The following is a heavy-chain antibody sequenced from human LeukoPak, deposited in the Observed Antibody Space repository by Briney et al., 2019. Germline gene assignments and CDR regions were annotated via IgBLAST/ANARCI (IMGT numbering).Heavy chain of an antibody. V-gene: IGHV5-51*01. J-gene: IGHJ6*02. D-gene: IGHD3-22*01. Sequence: PGESLKISCKGSGYTFTNYWIGWVRQMPGKGLEWMGIIYPGDSDTRYSPSFQGQVTISADKSISTAYLQWSSLKASDTAMYYCARGLVVTPSVEYGMDVWGQGTTVTVSS. CDR3: ARGLVVTPSVEYGMDV. CDR2: IYPGDSDT. CDR1: GYTFTNYW.